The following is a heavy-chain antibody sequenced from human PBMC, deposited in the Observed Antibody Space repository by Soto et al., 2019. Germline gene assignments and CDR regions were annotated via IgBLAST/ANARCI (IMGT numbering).Heavy chain of an antibody. CDR3: ARGGSNDWQVAFDI. CDR1: GGSFSTYY. J-gene: IGHJ3*02. D-gene: IGHD3-9*01. CDR2: INHSGNN. Sequence: PSETLSLTRVVSGGSFSTYYYNWIRQSPGKGLEWIGEINHSGNNNYSPSLKSRVTMSLDTSKSQFSLKLTSVTAADTAVYYCARGGSNDWQVAFDIWGQGTMVTVSS. V-gene: IGHV4-34*01.